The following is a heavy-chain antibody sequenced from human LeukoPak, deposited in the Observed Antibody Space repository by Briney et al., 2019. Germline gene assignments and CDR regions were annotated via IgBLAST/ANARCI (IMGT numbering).Heavy chain of an antibody. D-gene: IGHD3-10*01. CDR3: ARGPPLHYGRFDY. V-gene: IGHV1-8*03. J-gene: IGHJ4*02. CDR1: GYTFTSYD. CDR2: MNPNSGNT. Sequence: GASVKVSCKASGYTFTSYDINWVRQATGQGLEWMGWMNPNSGNTGYAQKFQGRVTITRNTSISTAYMELSSLRSEDTAVYYCARGPPLHYGRFDYWGQGTLVTVSS.